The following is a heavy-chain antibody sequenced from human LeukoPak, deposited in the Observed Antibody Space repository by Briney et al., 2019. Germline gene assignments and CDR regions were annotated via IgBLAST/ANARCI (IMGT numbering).Heavy chain of an antibody. Sequence: SETLSLTCAVSGGSIGSYYWSWLRQPPGRGLEWIGYIYYSGTTNYNPSLKSRVTISVDTSKNQFSLKLTSVTAADTAVYYCAREDPQTTVPEGLDVWGQGTAVTVSS. CDR3: AREDPQTTVPEGLDV. J-gene: IGHJ6*02. CDR2: IYYSGTT. D-gene: IGHD4-17*01. V-gene: IGHV4-59*01. CDR1: GGSIGSYY.